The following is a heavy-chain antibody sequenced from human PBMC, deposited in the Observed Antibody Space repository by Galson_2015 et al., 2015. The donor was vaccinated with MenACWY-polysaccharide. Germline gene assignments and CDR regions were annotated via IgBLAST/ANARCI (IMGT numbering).Heavy chain of an antibody. CDR1: GYTFTSYD. V-gene: IGHV1-8*01. Sequence: SVKVSCKASGYTFTSYDINWVRQTTGHGLEWMGWMNPNSGNTGYAQKFQGRVTMTRNTSISIAYMDLSSLRSEATAVYYCAGLVERAIEYWGQGILVTVSS. J-gene: IGHJ4*02. CDR3: AGLVERAIEY. D-gene: IGHD5-18*01. CDR2: MNPNSGNT.